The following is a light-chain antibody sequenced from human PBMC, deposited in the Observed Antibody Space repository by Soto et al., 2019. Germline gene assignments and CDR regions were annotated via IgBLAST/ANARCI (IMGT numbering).Light chain of an antibody. CDR2: GAS. V-gene: IGKV3-15*01. Sequence: KVMTQSPATLSVSTGERATLSCRASQNINNTLAWYQQKPGQAPKLLIYGASTMATGTPPRFSGSGSGTEFTRTIVILQSEDFAVYYCQQYHDWPPWTFGQGTKVEGK. CDR3: QQYHDWPPWT. CDR1: QNINNT. J-gene: IGKJ1*01.